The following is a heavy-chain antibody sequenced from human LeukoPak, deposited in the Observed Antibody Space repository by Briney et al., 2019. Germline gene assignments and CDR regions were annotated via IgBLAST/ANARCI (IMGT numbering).Heavy chain of an antibody. CDR2: INAGNGNT. CDR3: ANAGTSGGGDAFDI. J-gene: IGHJ3*02. CDR1: GYTFTSYA. V-gene: IGHV1-3*01. Sequence: ASVKVSCKASGYTFTSYAMHWVRQAPGQRLEWMGWINAGNGNTKYSQKFQGRVTITRDTSASTAYMELSSLRSEDTAVYYRANAGTSGGGDAFDIWGQGTMVTVSS. D-gene: IGHD2-15*01.